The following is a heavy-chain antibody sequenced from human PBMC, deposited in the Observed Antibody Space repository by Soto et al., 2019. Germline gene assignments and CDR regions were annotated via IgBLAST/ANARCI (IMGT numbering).Heavy chain of an antibody. CDR2: IYPGDSDT. J-gene: IGHJ6*02. CDR3: ARCGSPDYYYYYGMDV. Sequence: GESLKISCKGSGYSFTSYWIGWVRQMPGKGLEWMGIIYPGDSDTRYSPSFQGQVTISADKSISTAYLQWSSLKASDTAMYYCARCGSPDYYYYYGMDVWGQGTTVTVSS. CDR1: GYSFTSYW. V-gene: IGHV5-51*01.